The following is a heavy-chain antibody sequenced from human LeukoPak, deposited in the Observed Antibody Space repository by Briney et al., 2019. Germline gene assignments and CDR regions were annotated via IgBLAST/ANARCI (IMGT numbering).Heavy chain of an antibody. J-gene: IGHJ3*02. V-gene: IGHV3-7*01. D-gene: IGHD3-9*01. Sequence: GGSLRLSCAAFGFTFSSYWMSWVRQAPGKGLEWVANIKQDGSEKYYVDSVKGRFTISRDNAKNSLYLQMNSLRAEDTAVYYCARGHVYYDILTGYRSYAFDIWGQGTMVTVSS. CDR1: GFTFSSYW. CDR2: IKQDGSEK. CDR3: ARGHVYYDILTGYRSYAFDI.